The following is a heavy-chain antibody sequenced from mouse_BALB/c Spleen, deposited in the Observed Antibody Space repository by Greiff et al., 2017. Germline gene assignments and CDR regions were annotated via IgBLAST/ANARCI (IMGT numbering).Heavy chain of an antibody. CDR1: GYTFTSYW. D-gene: IGHD2-14*01. CDR2: IYPSDSYT. J-gene: IGHJ3*01. V-gene: IGHV1-69*02. CDR3: TRYGPDRYDAWFAY. Sequence: VQLQQPGAELVRPGASVKLSCKASGYTFTSYWINWVKQRPGQGLEWIGNIYPSDSYTNYNQKFKDKATLTVDKSSSTAYMQLSSPTSEDSAVYYCTRYGPDRYDAWFAYWGQGTLVTVSA.